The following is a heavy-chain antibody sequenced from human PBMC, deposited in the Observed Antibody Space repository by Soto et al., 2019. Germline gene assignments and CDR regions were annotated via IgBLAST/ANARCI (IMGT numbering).Heavy chain of an antibody. CDR3: ARVSVVYYDSSGDDAFDI. CDR1: GYTXTSYG. D-gene: IGHD3-22*01. J-gene: IGHJ3*02. Sequence: SXKVSCEASGYTXTSYGIRWVRQAPGQGLEWMGWISAYNGNTNYAQKLQGRVTMNTDTSTSTAYMELRSLRSDHTAVYYCARVSVVYYDSSGDDAFDIWGQGKMGTVS. V-gene: IGHV1-18*04. CDR2: ISAYNGNT.